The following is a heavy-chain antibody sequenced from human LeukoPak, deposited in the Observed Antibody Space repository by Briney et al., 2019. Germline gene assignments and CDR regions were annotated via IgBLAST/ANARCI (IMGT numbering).Heavy chain of an antibody. D-gene: IGHD2-2*01. Sequence: SETLSLTCAVSGYSISSGYYWGWIRQPPGKGLEWIGSIYHSGSTYYNPSLKSRVTISVDTSKNQFSLKLSSVTAADTAVYYCASSSRAAIGYWGQGTLVTVSS. V-gene: IGHV4-38-2*01. CDR2: IYHSGST. CDR3: ASSSRAAIGY. CDR1: GYSISSGYY. J-gene: IGHJ4*02.